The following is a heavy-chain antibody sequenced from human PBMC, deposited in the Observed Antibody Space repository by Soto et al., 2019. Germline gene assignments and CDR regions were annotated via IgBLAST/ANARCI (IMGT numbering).Heavy chain of an antibody. D-gene: IGHD3-10*01. V-gene: IGHV1-69*06. J-gene: IGHJ6*02. CDR1: GGTFSSYA. CDR3: ARDPRPLRQPYYYYGMDV. CDR2: IIPIFGTA. Sequence: SVKVSCKASGGTFSSYAISWVRQAPGQGLEWMGGIIPIFGTANYAQKFQGRVTITADKSTSTAYMELSSLRSEDTAVYYCARDPRPLRQPYYYYGMDVWGQGXTVTVSS.